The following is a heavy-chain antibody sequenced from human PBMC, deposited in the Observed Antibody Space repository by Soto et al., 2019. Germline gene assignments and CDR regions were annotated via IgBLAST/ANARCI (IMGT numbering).Heavy chain of an antibody. CDR3: ARVRGYTTTHYLDY. CDR1: GYTFTNYY. Sequence: ASVKVSCKASGYTFTNYYMYWVRQAPGQGLEWMGIIDPSAGSSSYAQRFQGRVTMTWDTPTTTVYMELSSLRSEDTAVYYCARVRGYTTTHYLDYWGQGTLVPVSS. CDR2: IDPSAGSS. V-gene: IGHV1-46*01. J-gene: IGHJ4*02. D-gene: IGHD2-2*02.